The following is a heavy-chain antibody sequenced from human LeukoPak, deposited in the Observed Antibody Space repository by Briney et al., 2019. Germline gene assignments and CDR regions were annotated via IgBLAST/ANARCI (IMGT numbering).Heavy chain of an antibody. CDR2: IYYSGST. J-gene: IGHJ4*02. V-gene: IGHV4-59*01. CDR1: GGSISSYY. D-gene: IGHD6-19*01. CDR3: ARVRSGWNYYFDY. Sequence: PSETLSLTCTVSGGSISSYYWSWIRQPPGKGLEWIGYIYYSGSTNYNPSLKSRVTISVDTSKNQFSLKLSSVTAADTAVYYCARVRSGWNYYFDYWGQGTLVTVSS.